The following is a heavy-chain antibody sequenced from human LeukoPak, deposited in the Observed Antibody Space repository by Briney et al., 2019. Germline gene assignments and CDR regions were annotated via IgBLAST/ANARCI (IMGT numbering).Heavy chain of an antibody. CDR1: GGSLSGYY. CDR2: INHSGSI. CDR3: ARGLSRLPPGGY. J-gene: IGHJ4*02. D-gene: IGHD2-15*01. V-gene: IGHV4-34*01. Sequence: PSETLSVTCAVYGGSLSGYYWSWIRQPPGKGLQWIGEINHSGSIKNNASLKSRVTISIDTSKNQFSLKLSSVTAADTAVYYCARGLSRLPPGGYWGQGTLVTVSS.